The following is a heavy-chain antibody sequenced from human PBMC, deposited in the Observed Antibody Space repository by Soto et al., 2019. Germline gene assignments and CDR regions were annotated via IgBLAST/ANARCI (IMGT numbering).Heavy chain of an antibody. J-gene: IGHJ4*02. V-gene: IGHV1-69*12. CDR3: ASGIRLWLRRINNGYSG. CDR2: IIPMFGTA. CDR1: GGTLSTYA. Sequence: QVQLVQSGAEVKKPESSVKVSCKAPGGTLSTYAISWVRQAPGQGLAWMGGIIPMFGTANYAQRFQDRVTITADESTNTVYMELSSLRSEATAVYFWASGIRLWLRRINNGYSGWGQGTLVTVSS. D-gene: IGHD5-12*01.